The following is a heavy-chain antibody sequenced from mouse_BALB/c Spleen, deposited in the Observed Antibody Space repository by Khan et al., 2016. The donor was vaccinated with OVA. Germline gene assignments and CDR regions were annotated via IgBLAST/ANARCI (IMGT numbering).Heavy chain of an antibody. CDR1: GYTFTSYT. CDR3: VRDGAYHRNDGWFAY. CDR2: INPSNGYT. Sequence: VQLQQSGAELARPGASVKMSCKASGYTFTSYTIHWIKLRPGQGLEWIGYINPSNGYTNYNQKFKDKATLTADKSSTTAYMELSSLTSDESALYNCVRDGAYHRNDGWFAYWGQGTLVTVSA. D-gene: IGHD2-14*01. V-gene: IGHV1-4*01. J-gene: IGHJ3*01.